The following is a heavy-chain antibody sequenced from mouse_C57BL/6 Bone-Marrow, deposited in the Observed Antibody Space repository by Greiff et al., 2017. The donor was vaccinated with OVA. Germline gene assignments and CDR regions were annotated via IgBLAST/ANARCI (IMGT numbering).Heavy chain of an antibody. CDR3: ARRITPVDAMDH. V-gene: IGHV2-2*01. CDR2: IWSGGST. D-gene: IGHD1-1*01. J-gene: IGHJ4*01. Sequence: VKLVESGPGLGQPLQSLSITCTVPGFSLPGYVVHWVRQSPGKGLEWLGVIWSGGSTDYNAAFISRLSISKDNSKRQVFFKMNSLQADDTAIYYCARRITPVDAMDHWGEGASATVSS. CDR1: GFSLPGYV.